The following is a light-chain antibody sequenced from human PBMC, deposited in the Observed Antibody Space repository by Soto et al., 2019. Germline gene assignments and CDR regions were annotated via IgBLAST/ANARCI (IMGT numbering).Light chain of an antibody. Sequence: DVVMTQSPLSLPVTLGQPASISCRSSQSLVYSDGNTYLNWFQQRPGQSPRRLIYKVSNRDSGVPDRFSGSWSGTDFTLKISRVEAEDVGVYYCMQGPHWPPTWTFGQGTKVEIK. CDR1: QSLVYSDGNTY. CDR3: MQGPHWPPTWT. V-gene: IGKV2-30*01. J-gene: IGKJ1*01. CDR2: KVS.